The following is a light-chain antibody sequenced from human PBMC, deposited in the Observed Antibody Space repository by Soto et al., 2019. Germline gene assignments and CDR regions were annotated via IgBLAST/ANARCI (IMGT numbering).Light chain of an antibody. Sequence: QSVLTQPPSVSGAPGQRVTISCTGSSSNIGAGYDVHWYQQLLGTAPKLLIYGNSNRPSGVPDRFSGSKSGTSASLAITGLQAEDEADYYCQSYDSSLSSEVFGGGTKVTVL. CDR1: SSNIGAGYD. CDR2: GNS. V-gene: IGLV1-40*01. J-gene: IGLJ2*01. CDR3: QSYDSSLSSEV.